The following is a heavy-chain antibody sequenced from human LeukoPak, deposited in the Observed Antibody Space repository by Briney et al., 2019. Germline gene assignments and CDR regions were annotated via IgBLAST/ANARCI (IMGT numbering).Heavy chain of an antibody. D-gene: IGHD6-6*01. V-gene: IGHV3-30*02. CDR3: AKEYTPSSPLGELDS. CDR2: IRHDEANE. CDR1: GLSFISYA. Sequence: GGSLRLSCEVSGLSFISYAMHWVRQAPGKGLEWVALIRHDEANEYYADSVQGRFTISRDTSKNTLYLQMKSLRAEDTAVYYCAKEYTPSSPLGELDSWGQGTLVTVSS. J-gene: IGHJ4*02.